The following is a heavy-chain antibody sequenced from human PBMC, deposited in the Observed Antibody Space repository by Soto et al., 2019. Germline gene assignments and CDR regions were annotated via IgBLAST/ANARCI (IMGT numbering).Heavy chain of an antibody. D-gene: IGHD3-22*01. CDR2: INPNSGGT. CDR1: GYTFTGYY. V-gene: IGHV1-2*02. J-gene: IGHJ6*02. CDR3: ARDHYHYYHNYYGMGV. Sequence: GASVKVSCKASGYTFTGYYMHWVRQAPGQGLEWMGWINPNSGGTNYAQKFQGRVTMTRDTSISTAYMELSRLRSDDTAVYYCARDHYHYYHNYYGMGVWGQGTTVTVSS.